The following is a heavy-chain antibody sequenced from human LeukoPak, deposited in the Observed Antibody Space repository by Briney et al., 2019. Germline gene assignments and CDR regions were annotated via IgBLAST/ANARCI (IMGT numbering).Heavy chain of an antibody. Sequence: GGSLRLSCATSGFTFGSYGMHWVRQAPGKGLEWVAAIQFDGTKTYYADSVKGRSTISRDDSKNTVYLQMNSLRAEDTAVYYCSRDLSYGSLDSWGQGTLLTVSS. CDR2: IQFDGTKT. D-gene: IGHD5-18*01. CDR3: SRDLSYGSLDS. V-gene: IGHV3-30*12. CDR1: GFTFGSYG. J-gene: IGHJ4*02.